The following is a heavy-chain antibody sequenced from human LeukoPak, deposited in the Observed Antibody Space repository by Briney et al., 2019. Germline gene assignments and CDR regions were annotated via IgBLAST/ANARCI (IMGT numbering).Heavy chain of an antibody. V-gene: IGHV3-7*01. CDR3: ARHLSGVTGYTYGRGIDY. Sequence: GGSLRLSCAASGFTFSSYWMSWVRQAPGKGLEWVANIKKDGSEKYYVDSVKGRLTISRDSAKTSLYLQMISLRAEDTAVYYCARHLSGVTGYTYGRGIDYWGQGTLVTVSS. D-gene: IGHD5-18*01. CDR2: IKKDGSEK. J-gene: IGHJ4*02. CDR1: GFTFSSYW.